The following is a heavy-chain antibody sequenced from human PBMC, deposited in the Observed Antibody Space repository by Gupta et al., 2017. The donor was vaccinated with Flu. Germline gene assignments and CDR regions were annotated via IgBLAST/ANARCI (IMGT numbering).Heavy chain of an antibody. V-gene: IGHV4-34*01. J-gene: IGHJ6*02. CDR2: INHSGST. CDR1: GGSFSGYY. Sequence: QVQLQQWGAGLLKPSETLSLTCAVYGGSFSGYYWSWIRQPPGKGLEWIGEINHSGSTNYNPSLKSRVTISVDTSKNQFSLKLSSVTAADTAVYYCARNKGNRGVISRAGAMDVWGQGTTVTVSS. D-gene: IGHD3-10*01. CDR3: ARNKGNRGVISRAGAMDV.